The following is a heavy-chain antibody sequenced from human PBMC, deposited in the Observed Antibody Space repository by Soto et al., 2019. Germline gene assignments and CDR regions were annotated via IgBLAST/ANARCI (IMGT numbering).Heavy chain of an antibody. CDR2: ISAHNGNT. D-gene: IGHD1-1*01. J-gene: IGHJ4*02. V-gene: IGHV1-18*01. CDR3: ARGRYGDY. CDR1: GYAFTTYG. Sequence: QVNLVQSGAEVKKPGASVKVSCKGSGYAFTTYGITWVRQAPGQGLEWMGWISAHNGNTNYAQKLQGRVTVTRDTSTSTDYMELRSLGSDDTAVYYCARGRYGDYWGQGALVTVSS.